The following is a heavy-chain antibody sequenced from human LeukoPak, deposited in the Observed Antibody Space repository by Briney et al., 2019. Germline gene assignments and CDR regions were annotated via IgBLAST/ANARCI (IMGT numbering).Heavy chain of an antibody. V-gene: IGHV3-11*01. D-gene: IGHD4/OR15-4a*01. CDR1: GFRFDDYY. Sequence: GGSLRLSCVASGFRFDDYYLSWIRQAPGKGLEWISFISASGGMMDHADSVKGRFTISRDNAKNSVYLEMNNLRAEDTAVYHCARHMVLSPCDYWGPGTLVTVSS. CDR2: ISASGGMM. J-gene: IGHJ4*02. CDR3: ARHMVLSPCDY.